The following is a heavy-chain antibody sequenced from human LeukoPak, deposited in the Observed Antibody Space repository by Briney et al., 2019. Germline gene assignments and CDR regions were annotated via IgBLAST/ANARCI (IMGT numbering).Heavy chain of an antibody. V-gene: IGHV1-2*02. Sequence: VASVKVSCKASGYTFTVYYMHWVRQAPGQGLEWMGWINPNSGGTNYAQKLQGRVTMTRDTSISTAYMELSRLRSDDTAVYYCARDRAAAGTPDLGYWGQGTLVTVSS. D-gene: IGHD6-13*01. CDR2: INPNSGGT. CDR3: ARDRAAAGTPDLGY. J-gene: IGHJ4*02. CDR1: GYTFTVYY.